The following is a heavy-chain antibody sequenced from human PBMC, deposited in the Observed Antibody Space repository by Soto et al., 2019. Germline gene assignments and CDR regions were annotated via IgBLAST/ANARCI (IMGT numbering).Heavy chain of an antibody. CDR2: NYLNDDK. CDR1: GLSLSTSGVG. Sequence: SGPTLANPTQTLTLTCTFSGLSLSTSGVGVGWIRQPPGKALEWLALNYLNDDKRYSPSLKSRLTITKDTSKNQVVLTMTNMDPVDTATYYCALTTFGYYGMDVWGHGTTVTVSS. V-gene: IGHV2-5*01. D-gene: IGHD3-3*01. CDR3: ALTTFGYYGMDV. J-gene: IGHJ6*02.